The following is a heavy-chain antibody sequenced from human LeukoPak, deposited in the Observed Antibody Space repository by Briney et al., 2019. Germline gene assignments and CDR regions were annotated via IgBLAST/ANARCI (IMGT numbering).Heavy chain of an antibody. Sequence: TGGSLRLSCAASGFTFDDYAMHWVRQAPGKGLEYVSAISSSGGSTYYADSVKGRFTISRDNSKNTLHLQMSSLRAEDTAVYYCVKLEWRYYYDTWGQGTLVTVSS. CDR3: VKLEWRYYYDT. D-gene: IGHD3-22*01. CDR2: ISSSGGST. J-gene: IGHJ5*02. CDR1: GFTFDDYA. V-gene: IGHV3-64D*09.